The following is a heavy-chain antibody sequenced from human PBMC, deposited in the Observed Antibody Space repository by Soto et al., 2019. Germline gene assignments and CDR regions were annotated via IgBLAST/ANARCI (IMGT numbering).Heavy chain of an antibody. CDR3: ARGGYRTGYYYYYMDV. D-gene: IGHD6-13*01. J-gene: IGHJ6*03. V-gene: IGHV1-8*01. Sequence: QVQLVQSGAEVKKPGASVKVTCKASGYTFTSYDINWVRQATGQGLEWMGWMNPNSGNTGYAQKFQGRVTMTRNTSISTAYMELSSLRSEDTAVYYCARGGYRTGYYYYYMDVWGKGTTVTVSS. CDR1: GYTFTSYD. CDR2: MNPNSGNT.